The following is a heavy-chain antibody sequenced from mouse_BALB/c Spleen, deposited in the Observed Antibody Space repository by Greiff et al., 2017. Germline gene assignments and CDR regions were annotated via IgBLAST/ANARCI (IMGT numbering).Heavy chain of an antibody. Sequence: QVQLKQSGAELAKPGASVKMSCKASGYTFTSYWMHWVKQRPGQGLEWIGYINPSTGYTEYNQKFKDKATLTADKSSSTAYMQLSSLTSEDSAVYYCARSTYRSFAYWGQGTLVTVSA. CDR1: GYTFTSYW. V-gene: IGHV1-7*01. CDR2: INPSTGYT. CDR3: ARSTYRSFAY. J-gene: IGHJ3*01. D-gene: IGHD5-1*01.